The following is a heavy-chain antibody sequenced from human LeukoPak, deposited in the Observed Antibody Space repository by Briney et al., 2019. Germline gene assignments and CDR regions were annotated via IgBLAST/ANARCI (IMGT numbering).Heavy chain of an antibody. D-gene: IGHD5-18*01. CDR1: GYIFTSYH. Sequence: ASVKVSCKASGYIFTSYHMHWVRQAPGQGLEWMGVINPSGDTTNYAQKFQGRVTMTRDTSTTTVYMELSSLRSEDTAVYYCAKDLLGNRGYGPPDSWGQGTLVTVPS. CDR3: AKDLLGNRGYGPPDS. V-gene: IGHV1-46*01. J-gene: IGHJ4*02. CDR2: INPSGDTT.